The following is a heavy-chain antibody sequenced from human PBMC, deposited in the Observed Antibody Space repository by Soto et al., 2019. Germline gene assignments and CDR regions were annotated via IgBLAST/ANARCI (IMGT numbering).Heavy chain of an antibody. J-gene: IGHJ4*02. Sequence: GGSLRLSCSASGFTFSSYAMHWVRQAPGKGPEYVSAISSNGGSTYYADSVKGRFTISRDNSKNTLYLQMSSLRAEDTAVYYCVKRGPGYYDSSGYYHFDYWGQGTLVTVSS. CDR1: GFTFSSYA. D-gene: IGHD3-22*01. CDR3: VKRGPGYYDSSGYYHFDY. CDR2: ISSNGGST. V-gene: IGHV3-64D*06.